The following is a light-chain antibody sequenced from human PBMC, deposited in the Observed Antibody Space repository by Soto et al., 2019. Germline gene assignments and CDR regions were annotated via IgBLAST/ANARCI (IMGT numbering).Light chain of an antibody. Sequence: QSALTQPPSVSGSPGQSITISCTGTSSDVGCYNYVSCYQQHPGKAPKLMIYDVSNRPSGVSDRFSGSKSGNTASLTISGLQSEDEADYYCSSYTSSITLVVFGGGTKLTVL. CDR2: DVS. CDR3: SSYTSSITLVV. V-gene: IGLV2-14*01. CDR1: SSDVGCYNY. J-gene: IGLJ2*01.